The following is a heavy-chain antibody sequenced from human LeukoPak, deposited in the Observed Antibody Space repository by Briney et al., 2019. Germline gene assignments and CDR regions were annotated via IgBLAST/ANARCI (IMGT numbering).Heavy chain of an antibody. CDR2: SFYSGTT. Sequence: SETLSLTRAVSGYSTTRGNYWGWTGQPPGKGLEWIGSSFYSGTTYYNPTLRSRVTISIDTSKNQVSLNLRSVTAAYTAVCYCARAGFDIWGQGTMVTVSS. V-gene: IGHV4-38-2*01. CDR1: GYSTTRGNY. CDR3: ARAGFDI. J-gene: IGHJ3*02.